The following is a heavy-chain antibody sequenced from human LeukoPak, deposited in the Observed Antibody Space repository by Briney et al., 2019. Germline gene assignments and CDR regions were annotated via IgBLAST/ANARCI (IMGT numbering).Heavy chain of an antibody. D-gene: IGHD3-10*01. CDR3: AREGDYYGSGSYWEFDP. CDR1: GYTFTDYI. Sequence: GASVKVSCKASGYTFTDYILNWVRQAPGQGLEWMGWINTNTGSPTYAQGFTGRFVLSLDTSVSTAYLQINSLQAEDTAVFYCAREGDYYGSGSYWEFDPWGQGTLVTVSS. CDR2: INTNTGSP. V-gene: IGHV7-4-1*02. J-gene: IGHJ5*02.